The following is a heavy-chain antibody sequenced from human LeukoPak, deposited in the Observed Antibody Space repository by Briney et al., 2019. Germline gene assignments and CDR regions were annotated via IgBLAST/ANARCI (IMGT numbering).Heavy chain of an antibody. D-gene: IGHD3-9*01. CDR1: GYNFNSYG. Sequence: ASVKVSCKASGYNFNSYGVCWVRQAPGQGLEWIGWIDPSNGNIKYAEKVQDRVTMTTDTSTSTAYMDLRSLRSDDTVVYYCARDGVTGHFEWWGRGTLITVSS. CDR2: IDPSNGNI. V-gene: IGHV1-18*01. J-gene: IGHJ4*01. CDR3: ARDGVTGHFEW.